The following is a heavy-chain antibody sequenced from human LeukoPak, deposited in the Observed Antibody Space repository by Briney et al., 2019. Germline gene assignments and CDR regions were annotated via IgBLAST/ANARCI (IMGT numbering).Heavy chain of an antibody. V-gene: IGHV3-23*01. J-gene: IGHJ3*02. D-gene: IGHD1-26*01. CDR1: GFTFSTYA. CDR3: AKVKTGGSYYGDAFDI. Sequence: TGGSLRLSCAASGFTFSTYAMSWVRQAPGKGLEWVSVISGSGGSTYYADSVKGRFTISRDNSKNTLYLQMNSLRAEDTAVYYCAKVKTGGSYYGDAFDIWGQGTMVTVSS. CDR2: ISGSGGST.